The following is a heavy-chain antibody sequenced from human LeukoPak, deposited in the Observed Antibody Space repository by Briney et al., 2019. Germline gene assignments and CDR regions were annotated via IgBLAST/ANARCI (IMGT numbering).Heavy chain of an antibody. V-gene: IGHV1-18*04. J-gene: IGHJ5*02. CDR3: ARDPVRGVIRSNNWFDP. CDR2: ISAYNGNT. Sequence: GASVKVSCKTSGYTFTGYYIHWVRQAPGQGLEWIGWISAYNGNTNYAQKLQGRVTMTTDTSTSTAYMELRSLRSDDTAVYYCARDPVRGVIRSNNWFDPWGQGTLVTVSS. D-gene: IGHD3-10*01. CDR1: GYTFTGYY.